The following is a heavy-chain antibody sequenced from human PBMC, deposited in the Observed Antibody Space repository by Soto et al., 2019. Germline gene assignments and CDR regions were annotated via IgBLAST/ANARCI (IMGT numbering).Heavy chain of an antibody. CDR2: LSYDGSHE. CDR1: GFTFDDFG. CDR3: AKEMFPRTVLDSSSPWGDY. Sequence: QVRLVESGGGVVQPGTSLKLSCAASGFTFDDFGFHWVRQAPGKGLEWVATLSYDGSHEYYADSVKGRFTISRDNSKITLYLQMNSLKTEDTAMYYCAKEMFPRTVLDSSSPWGDYWGQGTLVTVS. V-gene: IGHV3-30*18. J-gene: IGHJ4*02. D-gene: IGHD3-22*01.